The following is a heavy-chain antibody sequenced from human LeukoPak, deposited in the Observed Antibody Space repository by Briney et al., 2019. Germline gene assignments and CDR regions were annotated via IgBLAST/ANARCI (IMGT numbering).Heavy chain of an antibody. CDR3: ARAFDY. J-gene: IGHJ4*02. V-gene: IGHV3-48*01. CDR1: GFTFSGYD. Sequence: GGSLRLSCAASGFTFSGYDMSWVRQAPGEGLEWVSYIESSSGTKYYADSVRGRFTISRDNAKNSLYLQMNSLRAEDTAVYYCARAFDYWGQGTLVTVSS. CDR2: IESSSGTK.